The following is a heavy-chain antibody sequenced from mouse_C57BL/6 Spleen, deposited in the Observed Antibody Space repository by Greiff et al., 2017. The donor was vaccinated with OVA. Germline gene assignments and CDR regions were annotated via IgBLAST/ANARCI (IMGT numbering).Heavy chain of an antibody. CDR3: AIPLYSNYAFYFDY. CDR1: GYTFTSYW. CDR2: IHPSDSDT. J-gene: IGHJ2*01. Sequence: QVQLQQPGAELVKPGASVKVSCKASGYTFTSYWMHWVKQRPGQGLEWIGRIHPSDSDTNYNQKFKGKATLTVDKSSSTAYMQLSSLTSEDSAVYYCAIPLYSNYAFYFDYWGQGTTLTVSS. V-gene: IGHV1-74*01. D-gene: IGHD2-5*01.